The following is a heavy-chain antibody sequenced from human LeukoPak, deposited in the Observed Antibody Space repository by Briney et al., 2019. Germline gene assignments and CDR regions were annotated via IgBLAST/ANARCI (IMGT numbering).Heavy chain of an antibody. J-gene: IGHJ3*02. V-gene: IGHV4-59*01. D-gene: IGHD3-22*01. Sequence: SETLSLTCTVSGGSISSYYWSWIRQPPGEGLEWIGYIYYSGSTNYNPSLKSRVTISVDTSKNQFSLKLSSVTAADTAVYYCARSGTLLTYYYDSSAFDAFDIWGQGTMVTVSS. CDR1: GGSISSYY. CDR2: IYYSGST. CDR3: ARSGTLLTYYYDSSAFDAFDI.